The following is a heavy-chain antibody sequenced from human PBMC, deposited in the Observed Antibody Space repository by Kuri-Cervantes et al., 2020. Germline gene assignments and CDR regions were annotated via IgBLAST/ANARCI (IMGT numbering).Heavy chain of an antibody. Sequence: SETLSLTCAVSGGSISSSNWWSWVRQPPGEGLEWIGEIYHSGSTNYNPSLKSRVTISVDTSKNQFSLKLSSVTAADTAVYYCASMAEQSYYFDYWGQGTLVTVSS. J-gene: IGHJ4*02. CDR1: GGSISSSNW. CDR2: IYHSGST. CDR3: ASMAEQSYYFDY. D-gene: IGHD1/OR15-1a*01. V-gene: IGHV4-4*02.